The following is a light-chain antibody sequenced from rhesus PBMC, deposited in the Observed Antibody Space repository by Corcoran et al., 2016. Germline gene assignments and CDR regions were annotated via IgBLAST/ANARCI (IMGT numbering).Light chain of an antibody. CDR3: LQSSNWPRT. Sequence: EIVMTQSPATLALSPGERATLSCRASQSVSSYLAWYQQKPGQAPRLLIYGASSRATGIPDRFSGSGSGTEFTLTIRSLEPEDVGVYFCLQSSNWPRTFGQGTKVEIK. V-gene: IGKV3-24*04. CDR1: QSVSSY. CDR2: GAS. J-gene: IGKJ1*01.